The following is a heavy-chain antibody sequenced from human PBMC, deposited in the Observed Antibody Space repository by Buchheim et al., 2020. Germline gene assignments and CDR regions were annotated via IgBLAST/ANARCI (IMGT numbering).Heavy chain of an antibody. CDR2: ISFDGNNK. CDR1: GFTFSSYA. CDR3: ARAYYGDYVPVDY. J-gene: IGHJ4*02. Sequence: QVHLVESGGGVVQPGRSLRLSCAASGFTFSSYAMHWVRQAPGKGLEWVAVISFDGNNKYYADSVKGRFTISRYNSPYLQMNSLRTEDTAVYYCARAYYGDYVPVDYWGQGTL. V-gene: IGHV3-30-3*01. D-gene: IGHD2-21*01.